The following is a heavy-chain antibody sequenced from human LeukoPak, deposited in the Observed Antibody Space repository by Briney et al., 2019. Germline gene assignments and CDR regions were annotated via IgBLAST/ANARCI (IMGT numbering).Heavy chain of an antibody. CDR1: GYPLTGYY. V-gene: IGHV1-2*02. Sequence: ASVKVSCKASGYPLTGYYIHWVRQVSGQGLEWMGWINPNSGGTNYAQKFQGRVTMTRDTSISTAYMDLSRLISDDTAVYYCARDYAYSSSSPYNWFDPWGQGTLVTVSS. CDR2: INPNSGGT. CDR3: ARDYAYSSSSPYNWFDP. J-gene: IGHJ5*02. D-gene: IGHD6-6*01.